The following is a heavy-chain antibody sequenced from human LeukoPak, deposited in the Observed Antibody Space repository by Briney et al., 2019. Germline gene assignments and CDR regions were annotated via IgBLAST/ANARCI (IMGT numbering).Heavy chain of an antibody. CDR2: IPFDGSNE. Sequence: PGGSLRLSRATSGFTFSSYGMHWVRQAPGKGLEGVAVIPFDGSNEYYADSVKGRFTISRDNSKNTLYLQMNGLRTEDTAMYYCAGWLRIDYWGQGTLVTVSS. CDR3: AGWLRIDY. D-gene: IGHD5-12*01. J-gene: IGHJ4*02. CDR1: GFTFSSYG. V-gene: IGHV3-30*02.